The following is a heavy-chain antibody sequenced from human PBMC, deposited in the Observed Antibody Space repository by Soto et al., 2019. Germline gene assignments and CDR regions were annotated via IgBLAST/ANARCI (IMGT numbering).Heavy chain of an antibody. CDR2: ISYDGSNK. CDR3: ARDPLPRGGSLRYYFDY. CDR1: GFTFSSYG. J-gene: IGHJ4*02. D-gene: IGHD1-26*01. V-gene: IGHV3-30*03. Sequence: PVGSLRLSCAASGFTFSSYGMHWVRQAPGKGLEWVAVISYDGSNKYYADSVKGRFTISRDNSKNTLYLQMNSLRAEDTAVYYCARDPLPRGGSLRYYFDYWGQGTLVTVSS.